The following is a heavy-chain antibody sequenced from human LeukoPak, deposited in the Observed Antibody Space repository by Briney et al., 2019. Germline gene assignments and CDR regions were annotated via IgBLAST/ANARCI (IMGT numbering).Heavy chain of an antibody. CDR3: ARVARLDYTYYPGGNYFDY. CDR1: GYSMSSGYY. D-gene: IGHD4-11*01. CDR2: MYHTGST. J-gene: IGHJ4*01. Sequence: SETLSLTCTVSGYSMSSGYYWGWIRQPPERGLEWIGSMYHTGSTYYNPSLKSRVAISVDTSKNQFYLKLSSVTAADTAVYYCARVARLDYTYYPGGNYFDYWGHGTLVTVSS. V-gene: IGHV4-38-2*02.